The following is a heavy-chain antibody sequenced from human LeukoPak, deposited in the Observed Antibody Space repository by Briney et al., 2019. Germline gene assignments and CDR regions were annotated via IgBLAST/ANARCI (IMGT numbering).Heavy chain of an antibody. CDR3: ARQREYSSSWYSLYWFDP. CDR1: GGSISSSTYY. V-gene: IGHV4-39*01. Sequence: PSETLCLTCSVAGGSISSSTYYWGWIRQPPGKGLEWIGSIYYTGSTYYNPSLKSRVTMSVDTSKNQFSLKLSSVTAADTAVYYCARQREYSSSWYSLYWFDPWGQGTLVTVSS. CDR2: IYYTGST. J-gene: IGHJ5*02. D-gene: IGHD6-13*01.